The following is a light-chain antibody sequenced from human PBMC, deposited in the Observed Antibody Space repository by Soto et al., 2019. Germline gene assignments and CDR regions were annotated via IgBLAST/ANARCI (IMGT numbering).Light chain of an antibody. V-gene: IGKV3-15*01. CDR3: QQYQTWPLP. Sequence: EIVMTQSPATLSVSPGERATLSCRASQRLVGNLAWFQHKPGQAPRLLLYEASTRATGVPARFSGSGSRTDFTLTIGDLHSEDAAMYYWQQYQTWPLPFGQGTRVEVK. CDR2: EAS. J-gene: IGKJ1*01. CDR1: QRLVGN.